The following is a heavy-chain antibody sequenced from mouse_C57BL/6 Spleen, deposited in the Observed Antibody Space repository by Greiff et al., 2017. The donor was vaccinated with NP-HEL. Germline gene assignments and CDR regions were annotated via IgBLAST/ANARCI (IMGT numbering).Heavy chain of an antibody. CDR2: ISDGGSYT. CDR3: ARDRGSIYDGYFDY. Sequence: EVHLVESGGGLVKPGGSLKLSCAASGFTFSSYAMSWVRQTPEKRLEWVATISDGGSYTYYPDNVKGRFTISRDNAKNNLYLQMSHLKSEDTAMYYCARDRGSIYDGYFDYWGQGTTLTVSS. J-gene: IGHJ2*01. V-gene: IGHV5-4*01. D-gene: IGHD2-3*01. CDR1: GFTFSSYA.